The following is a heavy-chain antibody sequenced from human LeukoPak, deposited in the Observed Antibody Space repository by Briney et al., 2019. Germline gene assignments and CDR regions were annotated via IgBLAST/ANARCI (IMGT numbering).Heavy chain of an antibody. CDR1: GFTFDDYA. CDR3: AKSTMIVTSGYFDY. J-gene: IGHJ4*02. CDR2: ISWNSGSI. D-gene: IGHD3-22*01. V-gene: IGHV3-9*01. Sequence: GRSLRLSCAASGFTFDDYAMHWVRQAPGKGLEWVSGISWNSGSIGYADSVKGRFTISGDNAKNSLYLQMNSLRAEDTALYYCAKSTMIVTSGYFDYWGQGTLVTVSS.